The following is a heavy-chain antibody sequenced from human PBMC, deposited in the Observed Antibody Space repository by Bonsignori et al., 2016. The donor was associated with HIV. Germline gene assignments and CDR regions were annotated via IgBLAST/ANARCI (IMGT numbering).Heavy chain of an antibody. D-gene: IGHD3-9*01. CDR2: ISAYNGNT. Sequence: WVRQAPGQGLEWMGWISAYNGNTNYAQKLQGRVTMTTDTSTSTAYMELRSLRSDDTAVYYCARALIEGYFDWLRPVSVGGYYYYYMDVWGKGTTVTVSS. CDR3: ARALIEGYFDWLRPVSVGGYYYYYMDV. J-gene: IGHJ6*03. V-gene: IGHV1-18*01.